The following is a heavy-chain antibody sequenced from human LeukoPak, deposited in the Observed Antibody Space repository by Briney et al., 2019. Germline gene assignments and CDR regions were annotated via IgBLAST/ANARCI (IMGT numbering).Heavy chain of an antibody. CDR1: GFTFSSYS. Sequence: GGSLRLSCAASGFTFSSYSMNWVRQAPGKGLEWVAFIRYDGSNKYYADSVKGRFTISRDNSKNTLYLQMNSLRAEDTAVYYCAKDPSDIVVVPAAPRFDYWGQGTLVTVSS. CDR2: IRYDGSNK. J-gene: IGHJ4*02. CDR3: AKDPSDIVVVPAAPRFDY. V-gene: IGHV3-30*02. D-gene: IGHD2-2*01.